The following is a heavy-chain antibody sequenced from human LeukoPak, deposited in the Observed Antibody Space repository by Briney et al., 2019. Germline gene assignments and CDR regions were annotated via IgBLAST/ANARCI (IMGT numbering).Heavy chain of an antibody. CDR2: ISTYSDKT. CDR1: GYTFTSYG. CDR3: ARDHCSGGNCNAYYDF. V-gene: IGHV1-18*01. Sequence: ASVKVYCKASGYTFTSYGISWVRQAPGQGLEWMGWISTYSDKTNYVQRLQGRVTMATDTSTSTAYMELRSLTSDDTAVYYCARDHCSGGNCNAYYDFWGQGALVTVSS. J-gene: IGHJ4*02. D-gene: IGHD2-15*01.